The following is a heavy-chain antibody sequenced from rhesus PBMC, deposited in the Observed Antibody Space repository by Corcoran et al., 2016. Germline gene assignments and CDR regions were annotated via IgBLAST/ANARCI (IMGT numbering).Heavy chain of an antibody. V-gene: IGHV4-173*01. D-gene: IGHD3-22*01. CDR3: ARDGGDRFDV. J-gene: IGHJ5-1*01. CDR1: GGSIGSNW. Sequence: QLQLQESGPGLVKPSETLSLSCAVSGGSIGSNWWSWIRQSPGKGLGGSGRISGSGGSTSYNPSLKSRVTISTDTSKNQLSLRLISLTAADTAVYYCARDGGDRFDVWGPGVLVTVSS. CDR2: ISGSGGST.